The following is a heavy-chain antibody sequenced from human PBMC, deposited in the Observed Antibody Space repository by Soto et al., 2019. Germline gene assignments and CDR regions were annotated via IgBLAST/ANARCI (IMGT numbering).Heavy chain of an antibody. CDR1: GFTFTNFW. CDR3: VRTGSSSGRFSDY. CDR2: IYPGDSDT. J-gene: IGHJ4*01. Sequence: HGEPLKISCKASGFTFTNFWIGWVRQIPGEGLEWMGVIYPGDSDTRYSPSFQGQVTILADKSLNTAYLQWRRLRASDSAMYFCVRTGSSSGRFSDYWGQGTLVTVS. V-gene: IGHV5-51*01. D-gene: IGHD2-2*01.